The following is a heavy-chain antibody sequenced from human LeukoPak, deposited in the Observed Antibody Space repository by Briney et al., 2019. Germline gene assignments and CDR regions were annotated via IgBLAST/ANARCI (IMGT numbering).Heavy chain of an antibody. CDR1: GFTFSSYW. Sequence: PGGSLRLSCAASGFTFSSYWMTWVHQAPGKGLEWVANIKQDGSEKYYVDSVKGRFTISRDNAKNSLYLQMNSLRAEDTAVYYCARDVTTALVVILAADWGQGTLVTVSS. CDR3: ARDVTTALVVILAAD. CDR2: IKQDGSEK. D-gene: IGHD2-15*01. V-gene: IGHV3-7*01. J-gene: IGHJ4*02.